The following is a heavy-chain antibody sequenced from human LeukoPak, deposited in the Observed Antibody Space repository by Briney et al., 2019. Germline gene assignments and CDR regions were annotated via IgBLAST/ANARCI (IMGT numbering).Heavy chain of an antibody. CDR3: ARAGAYSSSSPAGL. D-gene: IGHD6-6*01. V-gene: IGHV3-74*01. CDR1: GFTFSTYW. CDR2: INTAGSDT. Sequence: GGSLKLSCAASGFTFSTYWMHWVRQAPGKGLVWVSRINTAGSDTRYADSVKGRFTISRDNAKNSVYLQMNGLRAEDTAVYYCARAGAYSSSSPAGLWGQGTLVTVSS. J-gene: IGHJ4*02.